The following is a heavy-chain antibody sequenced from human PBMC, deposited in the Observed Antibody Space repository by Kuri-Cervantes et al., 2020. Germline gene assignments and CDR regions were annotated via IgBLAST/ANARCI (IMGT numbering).Heavy chain of an antibody. CDR2: IGTAGDT. CDR3: ARGATTVFGYYYYYYYMDV. V-gene: IGHV3-13*01. Sequence: GGSLRLSCAASGFTFSSYAMHWVRQATGKGLEWVSAIGTAGDTYYPGSVKGRFTISRENAKNSLYLQMNGLRAGDTAVYYCARGATTVFGYYYYYYYMDVWGKGTTVTVSS. J-gene: IGHJ6*03. CDR1: GFTFSSYA. D-gene: IGHD4-17*01.